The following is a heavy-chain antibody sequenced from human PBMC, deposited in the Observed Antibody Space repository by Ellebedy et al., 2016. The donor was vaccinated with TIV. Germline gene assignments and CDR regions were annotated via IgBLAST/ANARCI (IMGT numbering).Heavy chain of an antibody. Sequence: GESLKISCAASGFTFTNYGMSWVRQAPGKGPEWVSAISGSGSSTYYADSVKGRFTISRDNSKNTLYLQLNSLRAEDPAVYYCVTRITRNYWGQGTLVTVSS. CDR2: ISGSGSST. CDR1: GFTFTNYG. D-gene: IGHD3-10*01. V-gene: IGHV3-23*01. J-gene: IGHJ4*02. CDR3: VTRITRNY.